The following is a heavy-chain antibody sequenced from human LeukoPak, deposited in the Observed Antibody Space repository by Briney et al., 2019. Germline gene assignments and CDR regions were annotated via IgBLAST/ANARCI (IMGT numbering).Heavy chain of an antibody. J-gene: IGHJ3*02. CDR3: ARGVEMATLNAFDI. Sequence: GASLQISCKGSGYNFTSYWIGWVRQLPGKGLEWMGIIYPGDSDTRYSPSFQGQVTISADKSISTAYLQWSSLRASDTAMHYCARGVEMATLNAFDIWGQGTMVTVSS. CDR1: GYNFTSYW. D-gene: IGHD5-24*01. CDR2: IYPGDSDT. V-gene: IGHV5-51*01.